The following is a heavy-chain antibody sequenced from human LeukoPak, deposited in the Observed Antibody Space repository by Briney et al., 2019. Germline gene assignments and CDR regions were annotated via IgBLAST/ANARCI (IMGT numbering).Heavy chain of an antibody. CDR2: ISYDGSNK. CDR3: ANQVVAAAPAY. Sequence: GGSLRLSCAASGFTFSSYAMRWVRQAPGKGLEWVAVISYDGSNKYYADSVKGRFTISRDNSKNTLYLQMNSLRAEDTAVYYCANQVVAAAPAYWGQGTLVTVSS. V-gene: IGHV3-30*04. D-gene: IGHD2-15*01. CDR1: GFTFSSYA. J-gene: IGHJ4*02.